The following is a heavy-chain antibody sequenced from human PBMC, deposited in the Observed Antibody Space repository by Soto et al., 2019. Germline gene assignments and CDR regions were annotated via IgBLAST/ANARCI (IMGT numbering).Heavy chain of an antibody. J-gene: IGHJ3*02. Sequence: GRSLRLSCVASGFIFSNNWMHWVRQAPGKGLLWVSLIKGDGDGARYAESVKGRFTISRDNSKNTLFLQMNSLRADDTALYYCVREDEENRGSDALDMWGRGTMVTGSS. CDR1: GFIFSNNW. V-gene: IGHV3-74*01. D-gene: IGHD3-10*01. CDR3: VREDEENRGSDALDM. CDR2: IKGDGDGA.